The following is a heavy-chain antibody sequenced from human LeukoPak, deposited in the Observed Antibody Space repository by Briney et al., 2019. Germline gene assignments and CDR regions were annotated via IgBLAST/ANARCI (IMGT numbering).Heavy chain of an antibody. CDR1: GFTFSRYW. D-gene: IGHD2-15*01. CDR3: ARVDCGGGSCYFDY. CDR2: INSDGSST. V-gene: IGHV3-74*01. Sequence: GGSPRLSCAPPGFTFSRYWMHWVRETPGEGLLCVSRINSDGSSTRYADSVKGRFTISRDNAKNTLDLQMSSLRAEDTAVYYCARVDCGGGSCYFDYWGQGTLVTVSS. J-gene: IGHJ4*02.